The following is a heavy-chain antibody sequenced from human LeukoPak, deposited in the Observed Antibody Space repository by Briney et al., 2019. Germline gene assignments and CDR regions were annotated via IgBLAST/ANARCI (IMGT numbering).Heavy chain of an antibody. D-gene: IGHD2-2*02. V-gene: IGHV3-23*01. CDR1: GFTFSSYA. CDR2: ITNNGGST. CDR3: AKDQGQRYINYYFDY. Sequence: GGSLRLSCAASGFTFSSYAMTLVRQAPGKGLEWVSSITNNGGSTYYADAVKGRFTISRDNSKNTLYLQMNSLRAEHPAVYHCAKDQGQRYINYYFDYWGQGTLVTVSS. J-gene: IGHJ4*02.